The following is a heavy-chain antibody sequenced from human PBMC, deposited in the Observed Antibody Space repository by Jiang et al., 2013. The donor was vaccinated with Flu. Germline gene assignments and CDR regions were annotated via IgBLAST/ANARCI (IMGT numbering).Heavy chain of an antibody. J-gene: IGHJ5*02. CDR3: AKGLATTVTTYWFDP. D-gene: IGHD4-17*01. Sequence: RQAPGKGLEWVSAISGSGGSTYYADSVKGRFTISRDNSKNTLYLQMNSLRAEDTAVYYCAKGLATTVTTYWFDPWGQGTLVTVSS. V-gene: IGHV3-23*01. CDR2: ISGSGGST.